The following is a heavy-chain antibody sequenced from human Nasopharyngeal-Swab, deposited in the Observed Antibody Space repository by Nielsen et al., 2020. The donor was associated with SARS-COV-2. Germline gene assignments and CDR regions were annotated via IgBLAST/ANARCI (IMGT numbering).Heavy chain of an antibody. CDR3: ARDLEVDGMDV. D-gene: IGHD1-1*01. V-gene: IGHV3-48*01. CDR1: GFTFSAYN. Sequence: GGSLRLSCAASGFTFSAYNINWVRQAPGKGLEWVSYISRRSDTIYYADSVKGRFTISRDNVKNSLYLQMNSLRAEDTAVYYCARDLEVDGMDVWGQGTTVTVSS. CDR2: ISRRSDTI. J-gene: IGHJ6*02.